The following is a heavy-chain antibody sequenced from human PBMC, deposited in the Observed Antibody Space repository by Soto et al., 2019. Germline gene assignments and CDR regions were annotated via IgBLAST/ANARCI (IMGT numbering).Heavy chain of an antibody. J-gene: IGHJ6*02. CDR1: GGTFSSYA. V-gene: IGHV1-69*13. D-gene: IGHD2-15*01. CDR2: IIPIFGTA. Sequence: ASVKVSCKASGGTFSSYAISWVRQAPGQGLEWMGGIIPIFGTANYAQKFQGRVTITADESTSTAYMELSSLRSEDTAVYYCARDRVGYCSGGSCYSHYYYGMDVWGQGTTVTV. CDR3: ARDRVGYCSGGSCYSHYYYGMDV.